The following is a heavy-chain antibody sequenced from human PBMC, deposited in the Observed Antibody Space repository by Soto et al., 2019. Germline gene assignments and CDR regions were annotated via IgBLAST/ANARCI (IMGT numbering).Heavy chain of an antibody. CDR1: GFTFDDYA. J-gene: IGHJ3*02. CDR3: AKSKGDLAIPKTTAATWWGPFDI. Sequence: EVQLVESGGGLVQPGRSLRLSCAASGFTFDDYAMHWVRQAPGKGPEWVSGITWNSGSRGYSESVKGRFTISRDNAKNSLYLHMNSLRTEDPPLHYCAKSKGDLAIPKTTAATWWGPFDIWCQGTMVTVSS. V-gene: IGHV3-9*01. CDR2: ITWNSGSR. D-gene: IGHD4-17*01.